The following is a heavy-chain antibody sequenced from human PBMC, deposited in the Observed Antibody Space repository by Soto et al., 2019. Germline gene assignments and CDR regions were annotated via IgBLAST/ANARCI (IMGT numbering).Heavy chain of an antibody. CDR1: GVTFCSYA. Sequence: GGSIELACAASGVTFCSYAMAGVRQAPGKGLEWVSAISGSGGSPYYAGSVKGRFTTSRDNSKSTLYLQMNSLRAEDTAVYYCARGDDIVLVPAANSCFDPWGQGTLDTVSS. V-gene: IGHV3-23*01. D-gene: IGHD2-2*01. J-gene: IGHJ5*02. CDR2: ISGSGGSP. CDR3: ARGDDIVLVPAANSCFDP.